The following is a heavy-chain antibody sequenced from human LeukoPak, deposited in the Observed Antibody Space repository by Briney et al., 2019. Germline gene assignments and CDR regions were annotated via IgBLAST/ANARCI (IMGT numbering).Heavy chain of an antibody. CDR1: GYTLTELS. Sequence: ASVKVSCKVSGYTLTELSMRWVRQAPGKGLEWMGGFDPEDGETIYAQKFHGRVTMTEDTSTDTAYMELSSLRSEDTAVYYCATNPGDSSGYWALDYWGQGTLVTVSS. V-gene: IGHV1-24*01. J-gene: IGHJ4*02. CDR3: ATNPGDSSGYWALDY. CDR2: FDPEDGET. D-gene: IGHD3-22*01.